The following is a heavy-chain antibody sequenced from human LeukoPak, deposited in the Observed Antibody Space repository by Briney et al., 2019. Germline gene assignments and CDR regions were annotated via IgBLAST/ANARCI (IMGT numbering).Heavy chain of an antibody. V-gene: IGHV3-23*01. D-gene: IGHD6-6*01. J-gene: IGHJ4*02. CDR3: AKRGPIYSSSPGNYFDY. Sequence: GGSLRLSCVASGFIFNKHAMSWVRQAPGKGLEWVSGLSGSGSSTDYADSVKGRFTVSRDNSKNTLYLQMNSLRAEDTAVYYCAKRGPIYSSSPGNYFDYWGQGTLVTVSS. CDR2: LSGSGSST. CDR1: GFIFNKHA.